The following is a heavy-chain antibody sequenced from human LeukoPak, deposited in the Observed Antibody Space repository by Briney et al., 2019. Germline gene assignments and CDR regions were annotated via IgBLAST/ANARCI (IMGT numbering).Heavy chain of an antibody. Sequence: GGSLRLSCAASGFTFSDYYMSWLRQAPGKGLEWVSYISSSGSTIYYADSVKGRFTISRDNAKNSLYLQMNSLRAEDTAVYYCARETPPPTDAFDIWGQGTMVTVSS. V-gene: IGHV3-11*01. CDR1: GFTFSDYY. CDR2: ISSSGSTI. CDR3: ARETPPPTDAFDI. J-gene: IGHJ3*02.